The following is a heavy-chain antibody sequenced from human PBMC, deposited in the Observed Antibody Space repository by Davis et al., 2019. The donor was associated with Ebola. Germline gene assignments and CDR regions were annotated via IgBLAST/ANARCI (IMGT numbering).Heavy chain of an antibody. CDR2: MNPNSGNI. D-gene: IGHD6-6*01. V-gene: IGHV1-8*01. CDR1: GYTFTSYD. Sequence: AASVKVSCKTSGYTFTSYDINWVRQATGQGLEWMGWMNPNSGNIGYAQKFQGRVTMTRNTSISTAYMELSSLRSEDTAVYYCARGRLKPRGSSSPYYFDYWGQGTLVTVSS. J-gene: IGHJ4*02. CDR3: ARGRLKPRGSSSPYYFDY.